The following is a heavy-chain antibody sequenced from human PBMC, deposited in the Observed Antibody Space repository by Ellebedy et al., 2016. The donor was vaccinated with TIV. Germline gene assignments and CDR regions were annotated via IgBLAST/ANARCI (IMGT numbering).Heavy chain of an antibody. Sequence: SETLSLTXTVSGGSISNYYWNWIRQPAGKGLEWIGRIYTSGSTNYNPSLKSRVTMSVDTSKNQFSLKLSSVTAADTAVYFCARSIVGATSGLFDYWGQGTLVTVSS. CDR2: IYTSGST. J-gene: IGHJ4*02. CDR1: GGSISNYY. D-gene: IGHD1-26*01. CDR3: ARSIVGATSGLFDY. V-gene: IGHV4-4*07.